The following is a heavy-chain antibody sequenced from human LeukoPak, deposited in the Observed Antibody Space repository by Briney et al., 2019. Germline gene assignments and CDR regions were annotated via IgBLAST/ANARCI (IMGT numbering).Heavy chain of an antibody. D-gene: IGHD1-14*01. V-gene: IGHV3-43*01. Sequence: PGRSLRLSCAASGFTFDDFSMHWVSHGPGGGLEWVSLISRDGSNIYYADSVKGRFSISRDNSKNSLYLQMNSLRTEDTALYYCARGVEPLAANTLAYWGQGTLVTVSS. CDR2: ISRDGSNI. CDR3: ARGVEPLAANTLAY. CDR1: GFTFDDFS. J-gene: IGHJ4*02.